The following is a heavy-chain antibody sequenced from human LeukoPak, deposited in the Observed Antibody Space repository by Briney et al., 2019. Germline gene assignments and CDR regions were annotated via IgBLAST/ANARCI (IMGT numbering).Heavy chain of an antibody. J-gene: IGHJ4*02. Sequence: GRSLRLSCAASGFTFSSYAMHWVRQAPGKGLEWVAFIRYDGSNKYYADSVKGRFTISRDNSKNTLYLQMNSLRAEDTAVYYCAKHGLPLVVISAPLDYWGQGTLVAVSS. CDR1: GFTFSSYA. D-gene: IGHD2-15*01. CDR2: IRYDGSNK. CDR3: AKHGLPLVVISAPLDY. V-gene: IGHV3-30*02.